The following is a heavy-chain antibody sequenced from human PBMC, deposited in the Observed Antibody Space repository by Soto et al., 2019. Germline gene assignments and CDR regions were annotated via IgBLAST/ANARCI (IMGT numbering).Heavy chain of an antibody. Sequence: SETLSLTCTVSGGSISSYYWSWIRQPPGKGLEWIGYIYYSGSTNYNPSLKSRVTISVDTSKNQFSLKLSSVTAADTAVYYCARDNTAFDPWGQGTLVTVSS. CDR3: ARDNTAFDP. V-gene: IGHV4-59*01. CDR1: GGSISSYY. CDR2: IYYSGST. D-gene: IGHD2-21*02. J-gene: IGHJ5*02.